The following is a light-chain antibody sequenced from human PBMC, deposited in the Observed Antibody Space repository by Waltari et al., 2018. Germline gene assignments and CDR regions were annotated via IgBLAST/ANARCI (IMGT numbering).Light chain of an antibody. CDR3: AAWDDSLSGRV. V-gene: IGLV1-47*01. CDR2: RNN. CDR1: RSNLGSNY. Sequence: QSVLTQPPSASGTPGQRVTISCSGSRSNLGSNYVYWYQQVPGTAPKLLIYRNNQRPSGVPDRFSGSKSGTSASLAISGLRSEDEADYYCAAWDDSLSGRVFGGGTKVTVL. J-gene: IGLJ3*02.